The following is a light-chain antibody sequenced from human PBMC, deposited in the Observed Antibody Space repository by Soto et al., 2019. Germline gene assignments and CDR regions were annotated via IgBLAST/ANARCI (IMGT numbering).Light chain of an antibody. CDR1: QSVSSNY. CDR2: GAS. J-gene: IGKJ1*01. CDR3: QHYGSSPET. V-gene: IGKV3-20*01. Sequence: EIVLTQSPGTLSLSPGERATLSCRASQSVSSNYLAWYQQKPGQAPRLLIYGASSRATGLPDRFSGSGSGTDFTLIISRLEPEDFAVYYCQHYGSSPETFGQGTKADIK.